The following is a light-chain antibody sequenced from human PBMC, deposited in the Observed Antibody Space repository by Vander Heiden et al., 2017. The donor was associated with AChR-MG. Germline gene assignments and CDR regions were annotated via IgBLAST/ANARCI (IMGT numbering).Light chain of an antibody. Sequence: EVVLTQSPGTLSLSPGERATLSCRASQSVSSTHLAWYQQKPGQAPRLLIYGSSSRATGIPDRFSGSGSGTDLTLTISRLEPEDFAVYYCQQDGSSPITFGQGTRLEMK. CDR1: QSVSSTH. CDR2: GSS. J-gene: IGKJ5*01. V-gene: IGKV3-20*01. CDR3: QQDGSSPIT.